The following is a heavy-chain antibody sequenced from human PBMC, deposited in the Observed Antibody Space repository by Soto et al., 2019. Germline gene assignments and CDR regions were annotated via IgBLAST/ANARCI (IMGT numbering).Heavy chain of an antibody. D-gene: IGHD6-19*01. J-gene: IGHJ6*02. CDR1: GYTFTSYG. V-gene: IGHV1-18*01. CDR2: ISAYNGNT. Sequence: GASVKVSCKASGYTFTSYGISWVRQAPGQGLEWMGWISAYNGNTNYAQKLQGRVTMTTDTSTSTAYMELRSLRSDDTAVYYCAREDSSGWYLNYYYGMGVWGQGTTVTVSS. CDR3: AREDSSGWYLNYYYGMGV.